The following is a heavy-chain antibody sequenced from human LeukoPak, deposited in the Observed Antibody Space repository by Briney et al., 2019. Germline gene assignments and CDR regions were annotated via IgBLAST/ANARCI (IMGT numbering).Heavy chain of an antibody. CDR1: GFIFSDYG. V-gene: IGHV3-23*01. CDR2: ISNDGGGT. Sequence: QSGGSLRLSCAASGFIFSDYGVIWVRQAPGKGLEWVSAISNDGGGTNYADFVKGRFTISRDNSKNTLFLQMNSLRAEDTALYYCAKGSSGYFVDLRGQGTLVTVSS. D-gene: IGHD3-22*01. J-gene: IGHJ5*02. CDR3: AKGSSGYFVDL.